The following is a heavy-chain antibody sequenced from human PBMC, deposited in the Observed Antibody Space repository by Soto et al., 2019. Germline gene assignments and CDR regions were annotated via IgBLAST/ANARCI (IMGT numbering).Heavy chain of an antibody. J-gene: IGHJ4*02. D-gene: IGHD4-17*01. CDR2: TSIYNGHT. CDR1: GYTFTDSG. Sequence: ASVKVSCKASGYTFTDSGISWVRQAPGQVLEWIGWTSIYNGHTEYSPKFLGRVVMTTDTSADTAYLELKSLRPDDAALYYCARWDDYGASDQYHFDQWGQGTLVTDSS. CDR3: ARWDDYGASDQYHFDQ. V-gene: IGHV1-18*01.